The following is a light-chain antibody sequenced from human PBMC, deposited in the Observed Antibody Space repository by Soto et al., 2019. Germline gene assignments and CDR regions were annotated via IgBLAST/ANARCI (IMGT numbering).Light chain of an antibody. J-gene: IGKJ5*01. Sequence: EIVMTQSPVTLSLSPGDRATLSCRASQSVSSYLAWYHQKPGQAPRLLIYDASNRATGIPARFSGSGSGTDFTLTISSLEPEDFAVYYCQQRSNWPPITFGQGTRLEI. CDR3: QQRSNWPPIT. V-gene: IGKV3-11*01. CDR2: DAS. CDR1: QSVSSY.